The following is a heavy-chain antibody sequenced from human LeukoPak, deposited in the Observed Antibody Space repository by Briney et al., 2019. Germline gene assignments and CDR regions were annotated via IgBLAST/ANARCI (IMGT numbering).Heavy chain of an antibody. Sequence: GESLKISCKGSGYIFTSYWIGWVRQMPGKGLEWMGLIYPGDSDTRYRPSFQDQVTISADKSISTAYLQWSSLKASDTAMYYCARHVLYGDLDYYYYYGMDVWGQGTTVTVSS. CDR3: ARHVLYGDLDYYYYYGMDV. V-gene: IGHV5-51*01. CDR2: IYPGDSDT. J-gene: IGHJ6*02. CDR1: GYIFTSYW. D-gene: IGHD4-17*01.